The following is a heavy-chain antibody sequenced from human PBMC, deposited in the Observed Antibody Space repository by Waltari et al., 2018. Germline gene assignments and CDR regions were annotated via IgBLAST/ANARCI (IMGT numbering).Heavy chain of an antibody. D-gene: IGHD2-8*01. CDR3: ARLYSRGGNAFDI. J-gene: IGHJ3*02. CDR1: GYSISSGYY. CDR2: IYHSGST. V-gene: IGHV4-38-2*01. Sequence: QVQLQESGPGLVEPSETLSLTCAVSGYSISSGYYWGWIRQPPGKGLEWIGSIYHSGSTYYNPSLKSRVTISVDTSKNQFSLKLSSVTAADTAVYYCARLYSRGGNAFDIWGQGTMVTVSS.